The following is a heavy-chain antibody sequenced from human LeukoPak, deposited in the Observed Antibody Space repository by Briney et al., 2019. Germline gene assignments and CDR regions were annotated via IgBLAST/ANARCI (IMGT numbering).Heavy chain of an antibody. CDR1: GFTFSSYE. D-gene: IGHD2-15*01. CDR3: ARDRIMVVGPYNWFDP. V-gene: IGHV3-48*03. CDR2: ISSSGSTI. Sequence: PGGSLRLSCAASGFTFSSYEMNWLRQAPGKGLEWISYISSSGSTIYYADSVKGRFTISRGNAENSLYLHMSSLRAEDTALYYCARDRIMVVGPYNWFDPWGQGTLVTVSS. J-gene: IGHJ5*02.